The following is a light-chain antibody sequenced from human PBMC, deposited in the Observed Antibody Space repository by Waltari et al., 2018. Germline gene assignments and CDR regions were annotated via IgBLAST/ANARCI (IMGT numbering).Light chain of an antibody. V-gene: IGLV3-21*02. CDR2: DDS. Sequence: SYILTQPPSVSVAPGQAASITCGGPDTGGRSWHWYQPRPGQAPILIVFDDSDRPSGIPERFSGSRSGNTATLTISRVEAGDEADYFCHLWDGLLDHVVFGGGTKLTVL. CDR3: HLWDGLLDHVV. CDR1: DTGGRS. J-gene: IGLJ2*01.